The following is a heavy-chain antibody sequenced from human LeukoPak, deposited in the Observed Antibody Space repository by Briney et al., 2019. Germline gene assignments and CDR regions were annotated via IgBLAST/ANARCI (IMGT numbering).Heavy chain of an antibody. Sequence: PGGSLRLSCSASGFTLSSYAMHWVRQAPGKGLEYVSAISSNGGSTYYADSVKGRFTISRDNSKNTLYLQMSSLRAEDTAVYYCVKGDYDYVWGSYGYWGQGTLVTVSS. D-gene: IGHD3-16*01. V-gene: IGHV3-64D*06. CDR1: GFTLSSYA. CDR2: ISSNGGST. CDR3: VKGDYDYVWGSYGY. J-gene: IGHJ4*02.